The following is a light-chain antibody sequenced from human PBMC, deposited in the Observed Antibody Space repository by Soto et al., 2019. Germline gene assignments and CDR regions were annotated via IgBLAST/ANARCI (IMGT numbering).Light chain of an antibody. CDR3: QQRSNWLT. CDR2: DAS. J-gene: IGKJ4*01. CDR1: QSVSSY. V-gene: IGKV3-11*01. Sequence: EVVMTQSPGAVSVSPGERATLSCRASQSVSSYLAWYQQKPGQAPRLLIYDASNRATGIPARFSGSGSGTDFTLTISSLEPEDFAVYYCQQRSNWLTFGGGTKVDI.